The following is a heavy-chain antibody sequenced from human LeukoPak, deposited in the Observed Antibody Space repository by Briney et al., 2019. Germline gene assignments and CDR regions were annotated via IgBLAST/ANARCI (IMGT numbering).Heavy chain of an antibody. D-gene: IGHD3-22*01. J-gene: IGHJ4*02. CDR3: ARTPIYYFDNSGYYN. CDR2: FFYSGST. Sequence: PSETLSLTCSVSGGSLDPYYWSWIRQPPGKGLEWIGYFFYSGSTNYNPSFNSRVIISIDTAKNQISLSLSSVTAADTAVYYCARTPIYYFDNSGYYNWGQGTLVTVSS. V-gene: IGHV4-59*12. CDR1: GGSLDPYY.